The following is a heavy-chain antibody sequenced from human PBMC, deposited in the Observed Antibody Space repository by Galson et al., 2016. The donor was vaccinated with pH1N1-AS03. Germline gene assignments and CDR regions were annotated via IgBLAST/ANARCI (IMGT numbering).Heavy chain of an antibody. Sequence: SLRLSCAASGFTFTSSWMHWVRQAPGKGLVWVSHINEDGSTTRYADSVKGRVTISRDSAKNTLYLQMNRLRAEDTAVYFCVREQGGSDDYWGQGTLVSVSS. CDR3: VREQGGSDDY. D-gene: IGHD1-26*01. V-gene: IGHV3-74*01. CDR1: GFTFTSSW. J-gene: IGHJ4*02. CDR2: INEDGSTT.